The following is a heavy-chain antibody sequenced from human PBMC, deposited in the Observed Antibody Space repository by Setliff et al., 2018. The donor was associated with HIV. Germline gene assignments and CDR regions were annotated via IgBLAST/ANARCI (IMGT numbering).Heavy chain of an antibody. V-gene: IGHV1-8*02. D-gene: IGHD3-22*01. CDR3: ARARRDSYDRGRRNHYYIDV. J-gene: IGHJ6*03. CDR2: MNPNSGNT. CDR1: GYTFSSYD. Sequence: ASVKVSCKASGYTFSSYDINWVRQATGQGLEWMGWMNPNSGNTGYAQKFRGRVTMTRDTSISTAYMELNNLKFEDTAVYYCARARRDSYDRGRRNHYYIDVWGKGTTVTVS.